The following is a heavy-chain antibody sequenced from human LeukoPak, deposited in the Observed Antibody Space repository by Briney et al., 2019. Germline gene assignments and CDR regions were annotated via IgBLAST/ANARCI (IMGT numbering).Heavy chain of an antibody. CDR2: IYYSGNT. D-gene: IGHD4-17*01. CDR3: ARLVIRAFDS. V-gene: IGHV4-39*01. CDR1: GDSISSSSSY. Sequence: SETLSLTCTVSGDSISSSSSYWGWIRQPPGKGLEWIGSIYYSGNTYYNTSLKSRVTISVDTSKNQFSLKLNSVTAADTAVYYCARLVIRAFDSWGQGILVTVSS. J-gene: IGHJ5*01.